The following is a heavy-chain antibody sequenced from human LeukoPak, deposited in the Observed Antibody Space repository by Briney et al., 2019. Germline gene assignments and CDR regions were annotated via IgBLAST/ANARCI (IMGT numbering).Heavy chain of an antibody. Sequence: GGSLRLSCAASGFTFDSSAMSWVRQAPGKGLEWVSTITDTGDSTHYADSVKGRFIISRDISKNTLYLQMNSLRAEDTAVYYCAREWPRFDYWGQGTLVTVSS. CDR3: AREWPRFDY. D-gene: IGHD5-12*01. V-gene: IGHV3-23*01. CDR1: GFTFDSSA. CDR2: ITDTGDST. J-gene: IGHJ4*02.